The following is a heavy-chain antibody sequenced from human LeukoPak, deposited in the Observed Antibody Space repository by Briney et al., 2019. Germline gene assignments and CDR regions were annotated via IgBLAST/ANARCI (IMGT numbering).Heavy chain of an antibody. V-gene: IGHV1-69*13. D-gene: IGHD6-13*01. J-gene: IGHJ4*02. CDR3: ARGGIAAAATVY. Sequence: ASVKVSCKASGGTFSSYAISWVRQAPGQGLEWMGGIIPIFGTANYAQKFQGRVTITADESTSTAYMELSSLRSEDTAVYYCARGGIAAAATVYWGQGTLVTVSS. CDR2: IIPIFGTA. CDR1: GGTFSSYA.